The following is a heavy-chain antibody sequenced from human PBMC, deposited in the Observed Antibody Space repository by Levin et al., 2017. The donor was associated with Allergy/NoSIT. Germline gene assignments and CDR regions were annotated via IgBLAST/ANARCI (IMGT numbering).Heavy chain of an antibody. Sequence: GLEWMGWINPHSGDTKYAQEFQGRVTMTRDTSISTAYMELTRLTSDDTAVYYCARGLYNDDSVFGYWGQGTLVKVFS. D-gene: IGHD3-22*01. CDR3: ARGLYNDDSVFGY. V-gene: IGHV1-2*02. CDR2: INPHSGDT. J-gene: IGHJ4*02.